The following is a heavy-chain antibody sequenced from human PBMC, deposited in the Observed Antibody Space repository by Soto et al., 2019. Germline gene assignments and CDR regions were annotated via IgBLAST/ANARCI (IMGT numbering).Heavy chain of an antibody. CDR1: GFTFSSYA. D-gene: IGHD4-17*01. J-gene: IGHJ6*02. CDR3: AKGDLSTVTTLWYDRRYYGMDV. V-gene: IGHV3-23*01. Sequence: EVQLLESGGGLVQPGGSLRLSCAASGFTFSSYAMSWVRQAPGKGLEWVSAISGSGGSTYYADSVKGRFTISRDNSKNTLYLQMNSLRAEDTAVYYCAKGDLSTVTTLWYDRRYYGMDVWGQGTTVTVSS. CDR2: ISGSGGST.